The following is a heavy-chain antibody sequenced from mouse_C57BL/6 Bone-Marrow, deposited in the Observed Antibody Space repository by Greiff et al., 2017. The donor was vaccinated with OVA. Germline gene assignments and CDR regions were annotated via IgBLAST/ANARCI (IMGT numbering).Heavy chain of an antibody. V-gene: IGHV14-3*01. Sequence: EVMLVESVAELVRPGASVKLSCTASGFNIKNTYMHWVKQRPEQGLEWIGRIDPANGNTKYAPKFQGKATITADTSSNTAYLQLSSLTSEDTAIYYCARRDYGSSYGGFAYWGQGTLVTVSA. CDR3: ARRDYGSSYGGFAY. J-gene: IGHJ3*01. CDR2: IDPANGNT. CDR1: GFNIKNTY. D-gene: IGHD1-1*01.